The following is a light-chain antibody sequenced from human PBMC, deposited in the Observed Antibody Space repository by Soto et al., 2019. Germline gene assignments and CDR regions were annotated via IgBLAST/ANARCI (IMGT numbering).Light chain of an antibody. J-gene: IGKJ4*01. CDR1: QRVTSSY. CDR3: QQYGSSPLT. Sequence: ENVLTQSPGTLSLSPGERVTLSCRASQRVTSSYLAWYQQKPGQAPRLLIYGASTRATGIPDRFSGSGSGTDFTLTISRLEPEDFAVYYCQQYGSSPLTFGGGTKVDIK. CDR2: GAS. V-gene: IGKV3-20*01.